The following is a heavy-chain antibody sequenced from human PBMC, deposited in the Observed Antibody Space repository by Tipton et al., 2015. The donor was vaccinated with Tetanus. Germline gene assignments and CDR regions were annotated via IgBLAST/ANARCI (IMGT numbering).Heavy chain of an antibody. CDR2: INRDGSEK. Sequence: SLRLSCADTGFRFSSDWMGWVRQAAGKGLEWVAHINRDGSEKACADAVQGRFSISRDSAKNSLSLQMNSLRPEDTAVYYCARLGRNSLGAFDVWGQGTLVSVSS. D-gene: IGHD7-27*01. CDR1: GFRFSSDW. J-gene: IGHJ3*01. V-gene: IGHV3-7*03. CDR3: ARLGRNSLGAFDV.